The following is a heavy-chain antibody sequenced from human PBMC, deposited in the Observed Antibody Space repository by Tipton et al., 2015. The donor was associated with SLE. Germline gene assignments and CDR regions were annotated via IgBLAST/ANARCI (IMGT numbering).Heavy chain of an antibody. CDR2: INHSGST. J-gene: IGHJ3*02. CDR3: ARGGIYCSSTSCYRDAFDI. Sequence: TLSLTCTVYGGSFSGYYWSWIRQPPGKGLEWIGEINHSGSTNYDPSRKSRVTISVDTPKNQFSQKLSSVTAADTAVYYCARGGIYCSSTSCYRDAFDIWGQGTMVTVPS. D-gene: IGHD2-2*02. V-gene: IGHV4-34*01. CDR1: GGSFSGYY.